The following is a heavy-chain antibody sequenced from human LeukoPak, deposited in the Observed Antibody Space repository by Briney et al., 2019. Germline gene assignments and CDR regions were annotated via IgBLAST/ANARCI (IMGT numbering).Heavy chain of an antibody. V-gene: IGHV3-49*04. CDR1: GFTFGYHA. Sequence: GGSLRLSCTASGFTFGYHAINWVRQAPGRGLEWVGFIRSQAYSGTTEYATSVKDRFTISRDDSKSIAYLQMNTLKTEDTAVYYCTRDIVSISQPYYFDYWGQGTLVTVSS. J-gene: IGHJ4*02. CDR2: IRSQAYSGTT. CDR3: TRDIVSISQPYYFDY. D-gene: IGHD2-2*01.